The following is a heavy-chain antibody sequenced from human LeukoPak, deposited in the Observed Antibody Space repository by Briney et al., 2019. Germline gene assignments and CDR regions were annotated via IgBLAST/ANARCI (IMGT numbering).Heavy chain of an antibody. CDR2: ISYDGSNK. CDR1: GFTFSSYA. J-gene: IGHJ5*02. Sequence: GGSLRLSCAASGFTFSSYAMHWVRQAPGKGLEWVAVISYDGSNKYYADSVKGRFTISRDNSKNTLYLQMNSLRAEDTAVYYCARDRSSSWYLRSKYNWFDPWGQGTLVTVSS. V-gene: IGHV3-30*04. D-gene: IGHD6-13*01. CDR3: ARDRSSSWYLRSKYNWFDP.